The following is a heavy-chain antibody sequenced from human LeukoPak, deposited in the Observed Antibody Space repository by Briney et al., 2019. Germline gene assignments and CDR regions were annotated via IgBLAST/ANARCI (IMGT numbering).Heavy chain of an antibody. CDR2: ISAYNGNT. Sequence: ASVKVSCKASGYTFTSYGISWVRQAPGQGLEWMGWISAYNGNTNYAQKLQGRVTMTTDTSTSTAYMELRSLRSDDTAVNYCARGRPYYYDSSGYLFDYWGQGTLVTVSS. V-gene: IGHV1-18*01. J-gene: IGHJ4*02. CDR3: ARGRPYYYDSSGYLFDY. CDR1: GYTFTSYG. D-gene: IGHD3-22*01.